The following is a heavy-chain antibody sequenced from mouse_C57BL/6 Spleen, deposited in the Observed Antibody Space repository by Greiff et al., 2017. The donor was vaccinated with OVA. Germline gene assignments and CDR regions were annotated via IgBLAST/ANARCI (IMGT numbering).Heavy chain of an antibody. CDR2: IYPSDSET. CDR1: GYTFTSYW. D-gene: IGHD1-1*01. CDR3: ARNYGRLFDY. Sequence: VQLQQPGAELVRPGSSVKLSCKASGYTFTSYWMDWVKQRPGQGLEWIGNIYPSDSETHYNQKFKDKATLTVDKSSSTAYMQLSSLTSEDSAVYYCARNYGRLFDYWGQGTTLTVSS. V-gene: IGHV1-61*01. J-gene: IGHJ2*01.